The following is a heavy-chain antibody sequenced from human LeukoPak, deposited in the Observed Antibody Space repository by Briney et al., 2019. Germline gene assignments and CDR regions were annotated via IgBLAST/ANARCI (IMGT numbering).Heavy chain of an antibody. Sequence: GESLKISCKGSGYSFTSYWIGWVRQMPGKGLEWMGIIHPGDSDTRYSPSFQGQVTISADKSISTAYLQWSSLKASDTAMYYCARLGEDSRGTAGAFDIWGQGTMVTVSS. V-gene: IGHV5-51*01. CDR3: ARLGEDSRGTAGAFDI. CDR2: IHPGDSDT. CDR1: GYSFTSYW. J-gene: IGHJ3*02. D-gene: IGHD3-16*01.